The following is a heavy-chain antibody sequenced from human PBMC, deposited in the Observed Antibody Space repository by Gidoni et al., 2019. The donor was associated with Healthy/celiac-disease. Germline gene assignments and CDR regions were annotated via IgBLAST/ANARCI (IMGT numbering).Heavy chain of an antibody. D-gene: IGHD6-19*01. CDR2: IRSKANSYAT. J-gene: IGHJ4*02. CDR1: GFTFSGSA. Sequence: EVQLVESGGGLVQPGGSLKLSCAASGFTFSGSAMPWVSQASGKGLEWVGRIRSKANSYATAYAASVKGRFTISRDDSKNTAYLQMNSLKTEDTAVYYCTPGYSSGWYIGYWGQGTLVTVSS. V-gene: IGHV3-73*02. CDR3: TPGYSSGWYIGY.